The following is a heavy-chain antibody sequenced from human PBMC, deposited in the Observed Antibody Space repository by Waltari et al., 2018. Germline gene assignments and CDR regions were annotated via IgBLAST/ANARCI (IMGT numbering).Heavy chain of an antibody. D-gene: IGHD1-7*01. V-gene: IGHV1-18*01. CDR3: ARTPPNWNYWFDP. J-gene: IGHJ5*02. Sequence: QVQLVQAGAEVKKTGASVKVSCQASGYKFIRYGTSWVRQAPGQGLEWMGWISAYNGNTNYAQKLQGRVTMTTDTSTSTAYMELRSLRSDDTAVYYCARTPPNWNYWFDPWGRGTLVTVSS. CDR2: ISAYNGNT. CDR1: GYKFIRYG.